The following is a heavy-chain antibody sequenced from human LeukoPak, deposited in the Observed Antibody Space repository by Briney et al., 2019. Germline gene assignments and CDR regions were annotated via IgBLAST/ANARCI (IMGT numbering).Heavy chain of an antibody. Sequence: GGSLRLSCAASGFTLSDYSMNWVRQAPGKGLEWVSYISRSSSAIYYADSVKGRFTISRDNAKNSLYLQMNSLRAEDTAMYYCARDKDWAFDYWGQGTLVTVSS. J-gene: IGHJ4*02. CDR3: ARDKDWAFDY. CDR1: GFTLSDYS. CDR2: ISRSSSAI. V-gene: IGHV3-48*04. D-gene: IGHD3/OR15-3a*01.